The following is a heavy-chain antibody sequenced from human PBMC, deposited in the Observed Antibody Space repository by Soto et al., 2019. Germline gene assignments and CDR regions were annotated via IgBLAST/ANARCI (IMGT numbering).Heavy chain of an antibody. J-gene: IGHJ4*02. D-gene: IGHD5-18*01. V-gene: IGHV4-31*03. CDR1: GGSISSGGYY. CDR2: IYYSGIT. Sequence: QVQLQESGPGLVKPSQTLSLTCTVSGGSISSGGYYWSWIRQHPGKGLEWIGYIYYSGITNYNLSLKSRVTISLDTSKNQFSLKLWSVAAADTAVYYCAARPGYSYGYGADYRGQGTLVTVSS. CDR3: AARPGYSYGYGADY.